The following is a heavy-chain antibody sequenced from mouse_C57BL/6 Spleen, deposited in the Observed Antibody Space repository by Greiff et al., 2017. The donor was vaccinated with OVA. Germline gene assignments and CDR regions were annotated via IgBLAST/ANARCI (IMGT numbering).Heavy chain of an antibody. CDR2: IYPGDGDT. Sequence: VQGVESGPELVKPGASVKISCKASGYAFSSSWMNWVKQRPGKGLEWIGRIYPGDGDTNYNGKFKGKATLTADKSSSTAYMQLSSLTSEDSAVYFCARGGVDYWGQGTSVTVSS. J-gene: IGHJ4*01. CDR1: GYAFSSSW. CDR3: ARGGVDY. V-gene: IGHV1-82*01.